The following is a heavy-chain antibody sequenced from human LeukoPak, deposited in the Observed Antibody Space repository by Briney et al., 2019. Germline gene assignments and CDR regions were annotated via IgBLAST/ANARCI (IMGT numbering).Heavy chain of an antibody. J-gene: IGHJ4*02. D-gene: IGHD6-19*01. V-gene: IGHV3-23*01. CDR1: GFTFTSYS. Sequence: GGSLRLSCAASGFTFTSYSMSWVRQAPGQGLEWVSAISASGGSTNYADSVKGRFTISRDTSKNTMYLQMNRLRTADTAVYYCARDKGLSGRYRGVRFDYWGQGNLVTVSS. CDR3: ARDKGLSGRYRGVRFDY. CDR2: ISASGGST.